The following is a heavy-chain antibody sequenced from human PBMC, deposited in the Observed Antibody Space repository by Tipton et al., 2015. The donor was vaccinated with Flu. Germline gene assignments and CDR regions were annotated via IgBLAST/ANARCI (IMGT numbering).Heavy chain of an antibody. J-gene: IGHJ4*02. CDR3: VRLFRGTYHIDY. CDR1: GYTFSGHY. V-gene: IGHV1-2*02. CDR2: INPDSGNT. D-gene: IGHD1-26*01. Sequence: QLVQSGPEVKQPGASVKVSCKASGYTFSGHYMHWVRQAPGQGPEWMGWINPDSGNTKYAQNFQGRVTMTRDTSISTAYMELNRLTSDDTAVYYCVRLFRGTYHIDYWGQGTLVTVSS.